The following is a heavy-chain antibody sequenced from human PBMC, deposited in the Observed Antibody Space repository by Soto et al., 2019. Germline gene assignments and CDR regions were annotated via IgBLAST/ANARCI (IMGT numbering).Heavy chain of an antibody. CDR3: ATMRDYEYDSSGYYQDY. Sequence: GASVKVSCKASGYTFTSYYMHWVRQAPGQGLEWMGIINPSGGSTSYAQKFQGRVTMTRDTSTSTVYMELSSLRSEDTAVYYCATMRDYEYDSSGYYQDYWGQGALVTVSS. CDR2: INPSGGST. CDR1: GYTFTSYY. V-gene: IGHV1-46*01. D-gene: IGHD3-22*01. J-gene: IGHJ4*02.